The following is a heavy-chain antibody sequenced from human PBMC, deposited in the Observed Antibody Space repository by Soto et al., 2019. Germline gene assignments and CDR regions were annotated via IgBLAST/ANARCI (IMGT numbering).Heavy chain of an antibody. CDR3: AREALYGDYVYYYGMDV. V-gene: IGHV1-3*01. CDR2: INAGNGNT. D-gene: IGHD4-17*01. CDR1: GYTFTSYG. Sequence: ASVKVSCKASGYTFTSYGMHWVRQAPGQRLEWMGWINAGNGNTKYSQKFQGRVTFARDTSTSTAYMELSRLRSDDTAVYYCAREALYGDYVYYYGMDVWGQGTTVTVSS. J-gene: IGHJ6*02.